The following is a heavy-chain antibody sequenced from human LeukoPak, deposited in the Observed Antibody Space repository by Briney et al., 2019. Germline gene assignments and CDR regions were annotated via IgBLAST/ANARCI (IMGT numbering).Heavy chain of an antibody. Sequence: PSETLSLTCTVSGGSISSYYWSWIRQPAGKGLEWIGRIYASGSTNYNPSLKSRVTMSVDTSKKQFSLKLRSVTAADTAVYFCASCSGGSCYSLDSWGQGTLVTVSS. J-gene: IGHJ4*02. D-gene: IGHD2-15*01. CDR3: ASCSGGSCYSLDS. V-gene: IGHV4-4*07. CDR2: IYASGST. CDR1: GGSISSYY.